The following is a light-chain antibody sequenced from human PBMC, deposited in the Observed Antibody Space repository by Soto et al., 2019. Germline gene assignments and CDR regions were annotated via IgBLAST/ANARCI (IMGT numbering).Light chain of an antibody. V-gene: IGLV2-14*01. CDR1: SSDVGAYDY. CDR2: EVS. Sequence: QSALTQPASMSGSPGQSITLSCTGTSSDVGAYDYVSWYQQHPGRAPKLIIFEVSNRPSGVSNRFSGSKSANTASLTISGLQAEDEAHYYCTSHTTSTTLPVVFGGGTKLTVL. CDR3: TSHTTSTTLPVV. J-gene: IGLJ2*01.